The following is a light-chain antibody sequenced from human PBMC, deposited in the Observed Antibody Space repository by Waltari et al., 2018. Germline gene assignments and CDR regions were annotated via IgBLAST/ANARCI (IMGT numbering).Light chain of an antibody. Sequence: NFMLTQPHSVSESPGKTVPISCTRTSARLPRHYVQGYQQRPGSSPTTVIYEDNQRPSGVPVRFSGSIDSSSNSASLTISGLKTEDEADYYCQSYDSSNQVFGGGTKLTVL. CDR1: SARLPRHY. V-gene: IGLV6-57*01. CDR3: QSYDSSNQV. J-gene: IGLJ2*01. CDR2: EDN.